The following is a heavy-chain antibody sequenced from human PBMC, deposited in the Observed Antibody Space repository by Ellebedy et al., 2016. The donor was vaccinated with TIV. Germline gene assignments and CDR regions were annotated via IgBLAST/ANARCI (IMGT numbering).Heavy chain of an antibody. D-gene: IGHD3-10*01. J-gene: IGHJ4*02. V-gene: IGHV4-39*07. CDR3: ARTRGELPLPFDY. CDR2: INHSGST. Sequence: SETLSLXCTVSGGSISSSSYYWGWIRQPPGKGLEWIGEINHSGSTNYNPSLKSRVTISVDTSKNQFSLKLSSVTAADTAVYYCARTRGELPLPFDYWGQGTLVTVSS. CDR1: GGSISSSSYY.